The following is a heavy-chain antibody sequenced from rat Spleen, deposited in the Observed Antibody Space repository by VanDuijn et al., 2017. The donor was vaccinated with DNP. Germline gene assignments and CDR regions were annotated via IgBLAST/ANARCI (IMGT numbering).Heavy chain of an antibody. CDR3: TRQAHYSGDANWFAY. J-gene: IGHJ3*01. V-gene: IGHV5-7*01. CDR1: GFTFSNSD. D-gene: IGHD1-1*01. Sequence: EVQLVESGGGSVQPGRSIKLSCAASGFTFSNSDMAWVRQAPNKGLEWVATITYDVRNTYYRDSVKGRFTISRDNAKNSLYLEVNSLKSEDTATYYCTRQAHYSGDANWFAYWGQGTLVTVSS. CDR2: ITYDVRNT.